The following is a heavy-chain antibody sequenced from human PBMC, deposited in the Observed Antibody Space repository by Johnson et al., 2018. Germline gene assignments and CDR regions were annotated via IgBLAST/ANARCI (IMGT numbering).Heavy chain of an antibody. Sequence: QVQLVQSGGGVVQPGRSLRLSCAASGFTFSSYAMCWVRQAPGKGLEWVAVISYDGSNKHYADSVKGRFTISRDNSKNTLYLQVNSLRAEDTGGYYCARDQVWSVGPLYYYGMDVWGQGTTVTVSS. J-gene: IGHJ6*02. CDR3: ARDQVWSVGPLYYYGMDV. D-gene: IGHD3-3*01. CDR1: GFTFSSYA. V-gene: IGHV3-30*14. CDR2: ISYDGSNK.